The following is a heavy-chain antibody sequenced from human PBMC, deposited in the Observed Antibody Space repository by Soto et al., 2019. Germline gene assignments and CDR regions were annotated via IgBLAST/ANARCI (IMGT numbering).Heavy chain of an antibody. CDR2: IYYSGST. V-gene: IGHV4-59*01. CDR3: ARGSIVATILFDP. D-gene: IGHD5-12*01. Sequence: PSDTRSLTCPFSGCSISSYYWNWIRQPPGKGLEWIGYIYYSGSTKYNPSLKSRVTISVDTSKNQISLKLSSVTAADTAVYYCARGSIVATILFDPWGQGTLVTVSS. J-gene: IGHJ5*02. CDR1: GCSISSYY.